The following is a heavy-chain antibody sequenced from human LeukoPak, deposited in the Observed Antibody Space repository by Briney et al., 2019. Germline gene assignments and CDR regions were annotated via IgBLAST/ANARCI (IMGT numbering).Heavy chain of an antibody. V-gene: IGHV1-24*01. CDR1: GYTLTELS. Sequence: ASVKVSCKVSGYTLTELSMHWVRQAPGKGLEWMGGFDPEDGETIYAQKFQGRVTMTEDTSTDTAYMELSGLRSEDTAVYYCATDFAGRTPLTGTTYRYWGQGTLVTVSS. CDR2: FDPEDGET. CDR3: ATDFAGRTPLTGTTYRY. J-gene: IGHJ4*02. D-gene: IGHD1-20*01.